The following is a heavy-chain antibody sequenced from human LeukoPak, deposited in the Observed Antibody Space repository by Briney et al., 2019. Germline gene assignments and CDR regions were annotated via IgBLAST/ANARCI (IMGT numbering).Heavy chain of an antibody. J-gene: IGHJ4*02. CDR1: GFTFDDYA. CDR2: ISWNSGSI. Sequence: PGRSLRLSCAASGFTFDDYAMHWVRQAPGKGLEWVSGISWNSGSIGYADSVKGRFTISRDNAQNSLYLQMNSLRAEDTALYYCAKDISTGGSGVDYWGQGTLVTVSS. D-gene: IGHD2-8*02. CDR3: AKDISTGGSGVDY. V-gene: IGHV3-9*01.